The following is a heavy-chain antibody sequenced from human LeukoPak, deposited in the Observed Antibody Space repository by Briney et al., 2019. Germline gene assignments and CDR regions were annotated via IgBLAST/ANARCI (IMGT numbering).Heavy chain of an antibody. CDR2: IYYGGST. J-gene: IGHJ3*01. D-gene: IGHD4-17*01. CDR3: ARSYGDYITGAYAFDV. CDR1: GGSISNYY. Sequence: MPSETLSLTCTVSGGSISNYYWSWIRQPPEKGLEWIGYIYYGGSTNYNPSLKSRLTISVDTSKNQFSLKLSSVTAADTAVYYCARSYGDYITGAYAFDVWGQGTMVTVSS. V-gene: IGHV4-59*08.